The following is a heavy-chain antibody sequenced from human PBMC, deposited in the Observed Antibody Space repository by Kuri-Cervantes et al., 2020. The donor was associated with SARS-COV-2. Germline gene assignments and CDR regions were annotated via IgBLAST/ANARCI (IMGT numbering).Heavy chain of an antibody. Sequence: ASVKVSCKVSGYTLTELSMHWVRQAPGKGLEWMGGFDPEDGETIYAQKFQGRVTMTEDTSTDTAYMELSSLRSDDTAVYYCARGRFNRNDGSYYFDYWGQGTLVTVSS. CDR1: GYTLTELS. J-gene: IGHJ4*02. CDR3: ARGRFNRNDGSYYFDY. V-gene: IGHV1-24*01. D-gene: IGHD1-1*01. CDR2: FDPEDGET.